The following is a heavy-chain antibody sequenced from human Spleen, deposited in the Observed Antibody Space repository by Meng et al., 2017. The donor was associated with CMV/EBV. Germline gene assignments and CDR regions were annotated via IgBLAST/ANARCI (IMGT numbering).Heavy chain of an antibody. J-gene: IGHJ5*02. CDR3: ARGYDP. CDR1: GYTFSSYG. D-gene: IGHD2-15*01. Sequence: ASVKVSCKTSGYTFSSYGILWVRQAPGQGLEWMGWISTYSSDTHIAQNLQGRVTLTTDTSTSTAYMELTSLRPDDTAVYYCARGYDPWGQGTLVTVSS. V-gene: IGHV1-18*01. CDR2: ISTYSSDT.